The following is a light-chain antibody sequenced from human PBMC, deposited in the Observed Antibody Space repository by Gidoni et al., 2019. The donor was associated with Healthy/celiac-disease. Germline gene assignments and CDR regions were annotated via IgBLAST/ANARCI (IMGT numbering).Light chain of an antibody. V-gene: IGLV1-40*01. Sequence: QSVLTQPPSVSGAPGQKVTISCTGSSSNIGSGYDVHWYQQLPGTAPKPLIYGNSNRPSGVPDRFSGSKSVTSASLSITGLQAEDEADYYCQSYDSSLSAGVFGGGTKLTVL. J-gene: IGLJ3*02. CDR1: SSNIGSGYD. CDR2: GNS. CDR3: QSYDSSLSAGV.